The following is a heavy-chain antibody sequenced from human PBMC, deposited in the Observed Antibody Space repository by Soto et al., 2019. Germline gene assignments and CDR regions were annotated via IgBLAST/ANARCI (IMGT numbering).Heavy chain of an antibody. D-gene: IGHD1-1*01. CDR2: IYYSGST. Sequence: SETLSLTCTVSGGSISSGGYYWSWLRQHPGKGLEWIGYIYYSGSTYYNPSLKSRVTISVDKSKNQFSLKLMSLSAADTAVYYCGRLEGLATISYYFDYWGQGALVTVSS. V-gene: IGHV4-31*09. CDR3: GRLEGLATISYYFDY. CDR1: GGSISSGGYY. J-gene: IGHJ4*02.